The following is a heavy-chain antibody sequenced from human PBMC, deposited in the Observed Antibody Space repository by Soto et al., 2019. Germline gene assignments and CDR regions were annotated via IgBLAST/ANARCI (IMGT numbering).Heavy chain of an antibody. CDR1: GFTFSSYW. CDR2: IKQDGSEK. CDR3: ARDTPFFQLGVMVRGVIPFDY. V-gene: IGHV3-7*05. Sequence: GGFLRLSCAASGFTFSSYWMSWVRQAPGKGLEWVANIKQDGSEKYYVDSVKGRFTISRDNAKNSLYLQMNSLRAEDTAVYYCARDTPFFQLGVMVRGVIPFDYWGQGTLVTVSS. J-gene: IGHJ4*02. D-gene: IGHD3-10*01.